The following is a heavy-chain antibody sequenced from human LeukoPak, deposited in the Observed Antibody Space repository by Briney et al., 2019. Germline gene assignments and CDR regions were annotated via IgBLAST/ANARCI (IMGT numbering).Heavy chain of an antibody. V-gene: IGHV4-4*07. CDR1: GDSISGKY. J-gene: IGHJ5*01. CDR3: ARLDILVPRAVEWFDP. Sequence: SETLSLTCIVSGDSISGKYWSWIRRPAGKGLEWLGRIYSSGTTDYSPSLMSRVTMSLDTSRNHISLRLRSVTAADTAVYYCARLDILVPRAVEWFDPWGQGTVVTVSS. D-gene: IGHD2-2*01. CDR2: IYSSGTT.